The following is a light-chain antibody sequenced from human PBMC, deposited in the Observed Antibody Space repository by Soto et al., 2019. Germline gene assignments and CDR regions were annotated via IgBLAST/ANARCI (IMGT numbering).Light chain of an antibody. CDR1: QSVSNN. J-gene: IGKJ5*01. Sequence: IGTTQSPATLSVSPGDSATLSCRASQSVSNNLAWYHQKPGQAPRLLIYGASSRATGVPDRFSGSGSGTDFTLIISSLQPEDFATYDCQQTSTMPITFGQGTRLEIK. V-gene: IGKV3D-15*01. CDR2: GAS. CDR3: QQTSTMPIT.